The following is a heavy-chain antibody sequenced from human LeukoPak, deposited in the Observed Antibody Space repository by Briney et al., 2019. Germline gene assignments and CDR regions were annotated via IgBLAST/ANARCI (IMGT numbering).Heavy chain of an antibody. CDR3: SIASAYDSSGYYSELKYWYFDL. CDR2: IYYSGST. J-gene: IGHJ2*01. Sequence: ASETLSLTCAVYGGSFSGYYWSWIRQPPGKGLEWIGYIYYSGSTNYNPSLKSRVTISVDTSKNHLSLKLSSVTAADAAVYYCSIASAYDSSGYYSELKYWYFDLWGRGNLVTVSS. V-gene: IGHV4-59*01. D-gene: IGHD3-22*01. CDR1: GGSFSGYY.